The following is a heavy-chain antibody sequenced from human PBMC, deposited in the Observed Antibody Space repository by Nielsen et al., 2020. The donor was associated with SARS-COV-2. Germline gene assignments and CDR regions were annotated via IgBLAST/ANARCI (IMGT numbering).Heavy chain of an antibody. Sequence: GGSLRLSCAASGFTFSSYWMSWVRQAPGKGLEWVANIKQDGSEKYYVDSVKGRFTISRDNAKNSLYLQMNSLRAEDTAVYYCARDPSSGYYYEWFDPWGQGTLVTVSS. V-gene: IGHV3-7*01. CDR2: IKQDGSEK. J-gene: IGHJ5*02. CDR3: ARDPSSGYYYEWFDP. D-gene: IGHD3-22*01. CDR1: GFTFSSYW.